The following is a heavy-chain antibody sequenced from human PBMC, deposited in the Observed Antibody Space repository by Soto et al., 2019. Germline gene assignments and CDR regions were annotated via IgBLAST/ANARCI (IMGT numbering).Heavy chain of an antibody. V-gene: IGHV4-34*01. D-gene: IGHD3-16*01. CDR2: INDSGNT. Sequence: LSLTCAVSGGSFRGYFWSWIRQSPAKGLEWIGEINDSGNTYYNPSFKSRLTISVDTSTSQSSLRLTSVTAADSAVYYCQGGDFWGQGTRVTVSS. J-gene: IGHJ4*02. CDR3: QGGDF. CDR1: GGSFRGYF.